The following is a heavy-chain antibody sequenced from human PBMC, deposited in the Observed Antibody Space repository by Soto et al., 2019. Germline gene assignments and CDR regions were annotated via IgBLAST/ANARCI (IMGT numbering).Heavy chain of an antibody. J-gene: IGHJ4*02. CDR1: GFTFSSYA. V-gene: IGHV3-23*01. CDR2: ISGSGGST. Sequence: EVQLLESGGGLVQPGGSLRLSCAASGFTFSSYAMSWVRQAPGKGLEWVSAISGSGGSTYYADSVKGRFTISRDNSNNTLYLQMNSLRAEDTAVYYFAKENGYSSSWFEFDYWGQGTLVTVSS. CDR3: AKENGYSSSWFEFDY. D-gene: IGHD6-13*01.